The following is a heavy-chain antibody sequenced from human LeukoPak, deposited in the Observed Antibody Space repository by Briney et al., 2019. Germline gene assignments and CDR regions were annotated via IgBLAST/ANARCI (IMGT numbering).Heavy chain of an antibody. CDR2: INPNSGGT. CDR3: AAVPWYYDSSFWDPGLDP. Sequence: ASVKVSCKASGYTFTVYYMHWVRQAPGQGLEWMGWINPNSGGTNYAQKFQGRVTMTRDTSISTAYMELSSLRSEDTAVYYCAAVPWYYDSSFWDPGLDPWGQGTLVTVSS. V-gene: IGHV1-2*02. CDR1: GYTFTVYY. D-gene: IGHD3-22*01. J-gene: IGHJ5*02.